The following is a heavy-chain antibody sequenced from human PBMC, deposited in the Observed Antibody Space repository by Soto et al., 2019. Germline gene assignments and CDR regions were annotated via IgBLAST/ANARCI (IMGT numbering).Heavy chain of an antibody. Sequence: PGESLKISCKGSGYSFTSYWIGWVRQMPGKGLEWMGIIYPGDSDTRYSPSFQGQVTISADKSISTAYLQWSSLKASDTAMYYCARLRVYYYDSSGTWGIWGQGTMVTVSS. CDR2: IYPGDSDT. J-gene: IGHJ3*02. V-gene: IGHV5-51*01. CDR1: GYSFTSYW. D-gene: IGHD3-22*01. CDR3: ARLRVYYYDSSGTWGI.